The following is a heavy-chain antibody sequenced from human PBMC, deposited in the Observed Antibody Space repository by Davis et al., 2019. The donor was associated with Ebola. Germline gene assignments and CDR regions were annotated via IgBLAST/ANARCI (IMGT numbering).Heavy chain of an antibody. CDR3: AKDIEDYGEVLDYYYGMDV. CDR1: GFTFSDYY. Sequence: GGSLRLSCAASGFTFSDYYMSWVRQAPGKGLEWVSAISGSGGSTYYADSVKGRFTISRDNSKNTLYLQMNSLRAEDTAVYYCAKDIEDYGEVLDYYYGMDVWGQGTTVTVSS. V-gene: IGHV3-23*01. D-gene: IGHD4-17*01. J-gene: IGHJ6*02. CDR2: ISGSGGST.